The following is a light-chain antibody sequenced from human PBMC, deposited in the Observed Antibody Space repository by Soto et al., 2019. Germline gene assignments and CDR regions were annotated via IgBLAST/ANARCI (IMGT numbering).Light chain of an antibody. J-gene: IGKJ5*01. CDR2: GAS. CDR3: QQYNNWPS. V-gene: IGKV3-20*01. Sequence: EIVLTQSPGTLSLSKGERATLSCRASQSVSSSYLAWYQQKPGQAPRLLIYGASSRATGIPDRFSGSGSGTDFTLTISSLQSEDFAVYFCQQYNNWPSFGQRTRLEIK. CDR1: QSVSSSY.